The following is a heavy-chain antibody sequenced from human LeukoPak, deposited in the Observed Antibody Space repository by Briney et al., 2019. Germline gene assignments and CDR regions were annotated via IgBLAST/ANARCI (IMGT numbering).Heavy chain of an antibody. V-gene: IGHV3-30*02. CDR2: IRYDGSNK. CDR3: ATEQVGYCSGTSRYTIGF. D-gene: IGHD2-2*02. J-gene: IGHJ4*02. CDR1: GFTFSSYG. Sequence: GGSMRLSCAASGFTFSSYGMLWVRQARGKGLEWVAFIRYDGSNKYYADSVKGRFTISRDNSKNTLYLQMSSLRAEDTAVYYCATEQVGYCSGTSRYTIGFWGQGTLVTVSS.